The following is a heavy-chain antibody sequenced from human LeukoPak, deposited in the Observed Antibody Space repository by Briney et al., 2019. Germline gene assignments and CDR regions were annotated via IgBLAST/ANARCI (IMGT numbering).Heavy chain of an antibody. CDR1: GFPFTVYP. CDR3: AKDPAPNYYYYYGMDV. CDR2: SSSDETYK. V-gene: IGHV3-30-3*01. J-gene: IGHJ6*02. Sequence: GGSLRLSCAASGFPFTVYPTHWVRQAPGKGLEWVSVSSSDETYKFCADSVKGRFTISGDNSKNTLYLQMNSLRAEDTAVYYCAKDPAPNYYYYYGMDVWGQGTTVTVSS.